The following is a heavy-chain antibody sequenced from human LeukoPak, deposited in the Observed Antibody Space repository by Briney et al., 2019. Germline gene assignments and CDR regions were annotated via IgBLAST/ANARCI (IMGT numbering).Heavy chain of an antibody. CDR1: GYTFTSYY. CDR3: ARDWSGDGAFDI. V-gene: IGHV1-46*01. CDR2: INPSGGST. D-gene: IGHD3/OR15-3a*01. Sequence: ASVKVSXKASGYTFTSYYMHWVRQAPGQGLEWMGIINPSGGSTSYAQKFQGRVTMTRDTYTSTVYMELSSLRSEDTAVYYCARDWSGDGAFDIWGQGTMVTVSS. J-gene: IGHJ3*02.